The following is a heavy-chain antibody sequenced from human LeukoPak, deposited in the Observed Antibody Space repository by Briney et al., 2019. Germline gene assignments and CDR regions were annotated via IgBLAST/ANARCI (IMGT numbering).Heavy chain of an antibody. CDR2: ISYDGSNK. CDR3: AKDYSGYYFDY. CDR1: GFTFSSYG. V-gene: IGHV3-30*18. J-gene: IGHJ4*02. Sequence: GGSLRLSCAASGFTFSSYGMHWVRQAPGKGLEWVAVISYDGSNKYYADSVKGRFTISRNNSKNTLYLQMNSLRAEDTAVYYCAKDYSGYYFDYWGRGTLVTVSS. D-gene: IGHD1-26*01.